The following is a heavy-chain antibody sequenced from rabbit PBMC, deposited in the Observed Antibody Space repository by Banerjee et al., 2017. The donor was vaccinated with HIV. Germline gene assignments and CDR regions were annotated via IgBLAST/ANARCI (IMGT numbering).Heavy chain of an antibody. J-gene: IGHJ4*01. Sequence: QEQLEESGGDLVKPEGSLTLSCKASGFSFSSTYWICWVRQAPGKGPEWIACIDAGSTGNTDYVNWAKGRFTISRTSATTVSLQMTSLTAADTATYFGARDGASGYNFNLWGPGTLVTVS. CDR2: IDAGSTGNT. V-gene: IGHV1S45*01. CDR1: GFSFSSTYW. CDR3: ARDGASGYNFNL. D-gene: IGHD1-1*01.